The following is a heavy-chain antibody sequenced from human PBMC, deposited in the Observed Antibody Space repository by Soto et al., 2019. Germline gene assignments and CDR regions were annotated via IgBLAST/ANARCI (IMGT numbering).Heavy chain of an antibody. Sequence: QVRLVQSEAEVKKPGSSVQASCKASGGTFSNYAITWVRQAPGQGLEWMGVIILPFGTPNYAQTSQGRATITGDESMSTAYMELSALRSEGTAVYYCARGPDNEGYFDSWGRGTLVSVSS. CDR2: IILPFGTP. CDR3: ARGPDNEGYFDS. D-gene: IGHD1-1*01. J-gene: IGHJ4*02. V-gene: IGHV1-69*12. CDR1: GGTFSNYA.